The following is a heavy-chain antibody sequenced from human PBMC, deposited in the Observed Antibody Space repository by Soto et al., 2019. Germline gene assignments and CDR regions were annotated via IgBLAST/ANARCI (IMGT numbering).Heavy chain of an antibody. CDR2: ISSDGRSR. Sequence: GGALRVWWGAAQGTRGDYGGHWVLQAPGKGLEWVLHISSDGRSRYYADSVKGRFTISRDNARNSLSLQMNSLILADTAVYYCAREVDIWVQGSIVTVSS. CDR3: AREVDI. V-gene: IGHV3-48*03. J-gene: IGHJ3*02. CDR1: QGTRGDYG.